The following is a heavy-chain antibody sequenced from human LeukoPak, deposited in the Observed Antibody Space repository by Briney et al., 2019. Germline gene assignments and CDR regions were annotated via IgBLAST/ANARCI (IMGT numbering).Heavy chain of an antibody. V-gene: IGHV4-34*01. Sequence: SETLSLTCAVYGGPFSGYYWSWIRQPPGKGLEWIGEINHSGSTNYNPSLKSRVTISVDTSKNQFSLKLSSVTAADTAVYYCASAPAVVVVAATYARWFDYWGQGTLVTVSS. CDR3: ASAPAVVVVAATYARWFDY. CDR2: INHSGST. D-gene: IGHD2-15*01. J-gene: IGHJ4*02. CDR1: GGPFSGYY.